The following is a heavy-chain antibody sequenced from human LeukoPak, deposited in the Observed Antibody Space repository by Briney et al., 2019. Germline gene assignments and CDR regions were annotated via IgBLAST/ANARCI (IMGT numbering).Heavy chain of an antibody. Sequence: GGSLRLSCSASGFTFSSYGIHWVRQAPGKGLEWVAFTRYDGSNEYYSDSVKGRFTISRDNSRNTVYLQINSLRADDTAVYYCAEDSTWIQLEGYFDYWGQGTLVTVSS. CDR1: GFTFSSYG. CDR3: AEDSTWIQLEGYFDY. J-gene: IGHJ4*02. D-gene: IGHD5-18*01. V-gene: IGHV3-30*02. CDR2: TRYDGSNE.